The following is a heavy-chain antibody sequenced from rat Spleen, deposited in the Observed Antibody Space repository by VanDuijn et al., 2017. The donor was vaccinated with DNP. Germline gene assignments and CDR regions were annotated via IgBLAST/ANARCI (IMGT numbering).Heavy chain of an antibody. D-gene: IGHD4-3*01. CDR3: ARRHISGYGYFDY. CDR2: LWTSGRT. V-gene: IGHV2-72*01. J-gene: IGHJ2*01. Sequence: VQLEESGPGLMQPSETLSLACTVSEFSPTSNGVAWVRQPPGTGLVWMGTLWTSGRTNYNSAVQSRLSISRDTSKSQVFLKMNSLQPEDTGTYYCARRHISGYGYFDYWGQGVMVTVSS. CDR1: EFSPTSNG.